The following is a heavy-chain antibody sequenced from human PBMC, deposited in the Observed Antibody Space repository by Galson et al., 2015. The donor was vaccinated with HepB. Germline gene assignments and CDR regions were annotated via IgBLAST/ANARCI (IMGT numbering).Heavy chain of an antibody. CDR3: AKDWGSGTYYFDY. CDR2: ISGSLGST. Sequence: SLRLSCAASGFTFSNSAMSWVRQAPGKGLEWVSTISGSLGSTYYADSVKGRFTISRDSSKNTLYLQMNSLRAEDTAVYYCAKDWGSGTYYFDYWGQGTLVTVSS. CDR1: GFTFSNSA. J-gene: IGHJ4*02. D-gene: IGHD3-10*01. V-gene: IGHV3-23*01.